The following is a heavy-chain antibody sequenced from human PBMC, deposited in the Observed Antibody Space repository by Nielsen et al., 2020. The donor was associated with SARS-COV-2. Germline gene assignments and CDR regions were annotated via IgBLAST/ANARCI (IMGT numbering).Heavy chain of an antibody. D-gene: IGHD6-13*01. CDR2: ISYDGSNK. J-gene: IGHJ4*02. Sequence: GGSLRLSCAASGFTFSSYGMHWVRQAPGKGLEWVAVISYDGSNKYYADSVKGRFTISRDNSKNTLYLQMNSLRAEDTAVYYCAKVTSWSRDYWGQGTLVTVSS. V-gene: IGHV3-30*18. CDR3: AKVTSWSRDY. CDR1: GFTFSSYG.